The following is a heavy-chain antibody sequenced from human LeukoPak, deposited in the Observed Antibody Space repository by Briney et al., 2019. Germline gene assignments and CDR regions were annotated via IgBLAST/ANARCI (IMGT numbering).Heavy chain of an antibody. Sequence: GGSLGLSCEASGFTFTNAWMNWVRQAPGKGPEWVGRMKSKRDGGATEYAAPVKGRFTISRDDSKNTVYLQMNSLRAKDTAVYYCAKDFHSWSRDYWGQGTLVTVSS. CDR2: MKSKRDGGAT. CDR1: GFTFTNAW. CDR3: AKDFHSWSRDY. V-gene: IGHV3-15*01. J-gene: IGHJ4*02. D-gene: IGHD6-13*01.